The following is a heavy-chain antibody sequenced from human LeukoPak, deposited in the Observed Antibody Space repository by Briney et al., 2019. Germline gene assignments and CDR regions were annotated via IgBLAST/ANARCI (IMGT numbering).Heavy chain of an antibody. Sequence: GGSLRLSCAASGFTFSSYGMHWVRQAPGKGLEWVAVISYDGSNKYYADSVKGRFTISRDNSKNTLYLQMNSLRAEDTAVYYCAKGLMAPTPPYDYWGQGTLVTVSS. CDR1: GFTFSSYG. D-gene: IGHD2-8*01. J-gene: IGHJ4*02. CDR2: ISYDGSNK. CDR3: AKGLMAPTPPYDY. V-gene: IGHV3-30*18.